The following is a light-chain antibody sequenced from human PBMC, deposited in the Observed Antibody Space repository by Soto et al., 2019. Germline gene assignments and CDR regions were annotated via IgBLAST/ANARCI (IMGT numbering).Light chain of an antibody. CDR3: QQYGSSPT. V-gene: IGKV3-20*01. CDR2: GAS. Sequence: EIVLTQSPGTLSLSPGERATLSCRASQSVSSSYLAWYQQKPGQAPRLLIYGASSRATGTPDRFSGSGSGTDFTLTISRLEPEDFGVYYCQQYGSSPTFGQGTKVDIK. J-gene: IGKJ1*01. CDR1: QSVSSSY.